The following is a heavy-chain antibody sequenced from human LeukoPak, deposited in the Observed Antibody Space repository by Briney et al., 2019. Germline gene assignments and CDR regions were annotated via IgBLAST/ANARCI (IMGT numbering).Heavy chain of an antibody. J-gene: IGHJ4*02. CDR2: ISYDGSNK. CDR3: AKDGMYSYDSSDYYDGYYFDY. D-gene: IGHD3-22*01. V-gene: IGHV3-30*18. CDR1: GFTFSSYG. Sequence: GGSLRLSCAASGFTFSSYGMPWVRQAPGKGLECVAVISYDGSNKYYADSVKGRFTISRDNSKNTLYLQMNSLRAEDTAVYYCAKDGMYSYDSSDYYDGYYFDYWGQGTLVTVSS.